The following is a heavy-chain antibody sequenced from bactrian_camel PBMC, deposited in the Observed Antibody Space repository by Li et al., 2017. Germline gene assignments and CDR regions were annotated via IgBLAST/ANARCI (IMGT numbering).Heavy chain of an antibody. J-gene: IGHJ4*01. CDR3: AAQYTGISGCYATSLAPASFDY. CDR1: GSLFERTC. V-gene: IGHV3S53*01. D-gene: IGHD1*01. Sequence: HVQLVESGGGSVQTGGSLRLSCVPSGSLFERTCMGWFRQAPGMNREGVAALGSDGSTRYADSVKGRFTISKVNAEKTLYLQMSNLKPEDTGTYYCAAQYTGISGCYATSLAPASFDYWGQGTQVTVS. CDR2: LGSDGST.